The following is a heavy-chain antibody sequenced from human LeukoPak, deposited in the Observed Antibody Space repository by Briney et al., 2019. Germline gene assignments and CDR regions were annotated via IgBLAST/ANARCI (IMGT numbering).Heavy chain of an antibody. V-gene: IGHV1-8*01. CDR2: MNPNSGNT. CDR1: GYTFTSYD. D-gene: IGHD6-13*01. J-gene: IGHJ6*02. Sequence: ASVKVSCKASGYTFTSYDINWVRQATGQGLEWMGWMNPNSGNTGYAQKFQGRVTMTRNTSISTAYMELSSLRSEDTAVYYCARTAWSSWYGRYYYGMDVWGQGTTVTVSS. CDR3: ARTAWSSWYGRYYYGMDV.